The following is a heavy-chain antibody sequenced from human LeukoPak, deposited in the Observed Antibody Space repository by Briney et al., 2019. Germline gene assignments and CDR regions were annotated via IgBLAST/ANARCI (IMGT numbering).Heavy chain of an antibody. CDR2: LDPSGGST. CDR1: GYTFTSYY. Sequence: ASVKVSCKASGYTFTSYYMHWVRQAPGQGLEWMGILDPSGGSTSCAQKFQGRVTMTRDTSTSTVYMDLSSLTSEDTGVYYCVREGVAITASGRGAFDIWGQGAMVTVSS. V-gene: IGHV1-46*01. J-gene: IGHJ3*02. D-gene: IGHD5-12*01. CDR3: VREGVAITASGRGAFDI.